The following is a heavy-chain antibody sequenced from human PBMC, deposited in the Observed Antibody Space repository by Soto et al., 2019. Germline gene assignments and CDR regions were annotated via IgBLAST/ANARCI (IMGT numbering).Heavy chain of an antibody. J-gene: IGHJ3*02. D-gene: IGHD3-22*01. V-gene: IGHV1-18*01. CDR1: GYTLTSYG. CDR3: ARDLVAYYYDSSGTYDAFDI. CDR2: ISAYNGNT. Sequence: ASVKVSCKASGYTLTSYGSSWVRQSPGQGLEWMGWISAYNGNTNYAQKLQGRVTMTTDTSTITAYMELRSLRSDDTAVYYCARDLVAYYYDSSGTYDAFDIWGQGTMVTVSS.